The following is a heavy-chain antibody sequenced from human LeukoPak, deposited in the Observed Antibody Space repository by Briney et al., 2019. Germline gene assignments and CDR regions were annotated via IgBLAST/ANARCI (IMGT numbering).Heavy chain of an antibody. D-gene: IGHD2-15*01. CDR2: IGGSGSPT. J-gene: IGHJ5*02. CDR1: GFSFSDYY. V-gene: IGHV3-11*03. CDR3: AKTLVASPGNTGGP. Sequence: GGSLRLSCAASGFSFSDYYMSWFRQAPGKGLEWIAYIGGSGSPTSYADSVKGRFTTSRDNTEKSLYFQMNSLSAEDTAVYYCAKTLVASPGNTGGPWGQGTLVTVSS.